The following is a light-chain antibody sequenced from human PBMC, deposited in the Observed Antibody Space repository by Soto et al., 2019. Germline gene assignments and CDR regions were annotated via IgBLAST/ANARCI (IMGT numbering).Light chain of an antibody. V-gene: IGKV1-39*01. CDR1: QDINVY. CDR3: QHGYVAPYN. Sequence: DIQMPQSPSSVSASVGDTVTITCRASQDINVYLNWYQQKPGEVPKLLIYSASSLHSGVPSRFTGSGSETDFTLTIRSLQPEDLATYYCQHGYVAPYNFGQGTKV. J-gene: IGKJ2*01. CDR2: SAS.